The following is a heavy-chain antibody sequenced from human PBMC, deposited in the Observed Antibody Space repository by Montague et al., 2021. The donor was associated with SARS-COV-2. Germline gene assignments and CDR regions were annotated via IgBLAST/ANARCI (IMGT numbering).Heavy chain of an antibody. CDR3: ARTTWLRGYFDL. CDR2: IYYSGST. Sequence: SETLSLTCTVSGGSIRSSSYYWGWIRQPPGKGLECIGSIYYSGSTYYNPSLKSRVTISVDTSKNHFSLKLSSVTAAGTAVYYCARTTWLRGYFDLWGRGTLVTVSS. V-gene: IGHV4-39*07. CDR1: GGSIRSSSYY. J-gene: IGHJ2*01. D-gene: IGHD5-12*01.